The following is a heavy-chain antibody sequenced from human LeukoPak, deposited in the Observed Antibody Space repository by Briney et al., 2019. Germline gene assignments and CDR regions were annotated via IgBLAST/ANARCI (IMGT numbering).Heavy chain of an antibody. J-gene: IGHJ5*02. CDR1: TPSTTTNY. CDR3: ARLGDDSGTRGLDP. Sequence: SESLSPTCIVYTPSTTTNYWSWNRPPAGKGLEWIGRTYISAATNYNTSLKTRATMPVDTSNNQLTLKLTSGTAATTPVYYVARLGDDSGTRGLDPWGQGTLVTVSS. D-gene: IGHD3-10*01. CDR2: TYISAAT. V-gene: IGHV4-4*07.